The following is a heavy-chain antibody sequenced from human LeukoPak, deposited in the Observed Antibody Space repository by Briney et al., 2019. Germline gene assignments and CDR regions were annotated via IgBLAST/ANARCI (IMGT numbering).Heavy chain of an antibody. Sequence: GASVKVSCKASGYTFTSYDINCVRHATGQGLEWMGGIIPIFGTANYAQKIRGRVTITADESTSTAYMELSSLRSEDTAVYYCARDLRFLEWFDRHHYYYYYMDVWGKGTTVTVSS. CDR1: GYTFTSYD. D-gene: IGHD3-3*01. J-gene: IGHJ6*03. CDR3: ARDLRFLEWFDRHHYYYYYMDV. CDR2: IIPIFGTA. V-gene: IGHV1-69*13.